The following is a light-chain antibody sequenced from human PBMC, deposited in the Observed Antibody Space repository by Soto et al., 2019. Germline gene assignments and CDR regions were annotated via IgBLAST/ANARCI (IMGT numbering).Light chain of an antibody. CDR3: QQYNSYSPRT. CDR2: GAS. Sequence: IVFTLSPGTVSLTQGERATLSCRAIHSFSSNFLAWYQQKPGQAPRLLIYGASSRAPGIPDRFSGRGSGTDFTLTLSRLEPEDFATYYCQQYNSYSPRTFGQGTKVDI. J-gene: IGKJ1*01. V-gene: IGKV3-20*01. CDR1: HSFSSNF.